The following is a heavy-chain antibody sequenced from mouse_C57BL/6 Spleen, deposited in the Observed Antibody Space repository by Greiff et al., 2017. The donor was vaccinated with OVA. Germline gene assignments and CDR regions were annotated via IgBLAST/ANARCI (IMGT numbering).Heavy chain of an antibody. D-gene: IGHD1-1*01. J-gene: IGHJ4*01. CDR2: IHPNSGST. CDR3: ARSGTTVVNAMDY. V-gene: IGHV1-64*01. Sequence: VQLQQPGAELVKPGASVKLSCKASGYTFTSYWMHWVKQRPGQGLEWIGMIHPNSGSTNYNEKFKSKATLTVDKSSSTAYMQLSSLTSEDSAGYYCARSGTTVVNAMDYWGQGTSVTVSS. CDR1: GYTFTSYW.